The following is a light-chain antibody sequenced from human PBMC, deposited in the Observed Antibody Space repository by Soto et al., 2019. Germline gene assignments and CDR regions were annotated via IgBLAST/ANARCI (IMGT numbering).Light chain of an antibody. CDR2: DAS. CDR1: QSISSY. Sequence: IRMTPSPSSFSASTGDRVTITCRASQSISSYLNWYQQKPGKAPNLLIYDASNLETGVPSRFSGTGSGTDFTFTISSLQPEDIATYFCQQYDNSPITFGGGTKVDIK. CDR3: QQYDNSPIT. J-gene: IGKJ4*01. V-gene: IGKV1-33*01.